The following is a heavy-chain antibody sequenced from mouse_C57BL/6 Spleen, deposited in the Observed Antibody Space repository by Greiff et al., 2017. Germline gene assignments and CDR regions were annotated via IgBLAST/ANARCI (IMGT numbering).Heavy chain of an antibody. V-gene: IGHV5-17*01. Sequence: EVHLVESGGGLVKPGGSLKLSCAASGFTFSDYGMHWVRQAPEKGLEWVAYISSGSSTIYYADTVKGRFTISRDNAKNTLFLQMTSLRSEDTAMYDCARGDYGSFYSMDYWGQGTSVTVSS. D-gene: IGHD1-1*01. J-gene: IGHJ4*01. CDR3: ARGDYGSFYSMDY. CDR1: GFTFSDYG. CDR2: ISSGSSTI.